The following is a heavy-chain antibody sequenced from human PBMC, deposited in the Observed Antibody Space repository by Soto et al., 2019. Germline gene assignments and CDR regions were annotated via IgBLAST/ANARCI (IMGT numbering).Heavy chain of an antibody. CDR3: ARDVLSLQCTNSLCYGDL. CDR2: IWYDGSKK. CDR1: GFTFRSFG. D-gene: IGHD2-8*01. Sequence: HPGGSLRLSCVASGFTFRSFGMHWVRQAPGKGLEWVAFIWYDGSKKYYADSVKDRFTISRDNSGNTLNLQMAGLRVEDTAVYYCARDVLSLQCTNSLCYGDLWGHGTLVTVSS. J-gene: IGHJ5*02. V-gene: IGHV3-33*01.